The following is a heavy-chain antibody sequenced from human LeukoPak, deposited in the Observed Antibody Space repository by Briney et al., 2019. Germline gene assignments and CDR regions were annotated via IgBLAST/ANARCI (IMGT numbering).Heavy chain of an antibody. V-gene: IGHV1-2*02. CDR1: GYTFTGYY. Sequence: ASVKVSCKASGYTFTGYYMHWVRQAPGQGLEWMGWMNPESGGTKFAQKLQGRVTMTRDTSISTAYMDLSSLKSDDTAVYYCARGAVVAALRGYRFDPWGQGTLVTVSS. J-gene: IGHJ5*02. CDR2: MNPESGGT. CDR3: ARGAVVAALRGYRFDP. D-gene: IGHD2-15*01.